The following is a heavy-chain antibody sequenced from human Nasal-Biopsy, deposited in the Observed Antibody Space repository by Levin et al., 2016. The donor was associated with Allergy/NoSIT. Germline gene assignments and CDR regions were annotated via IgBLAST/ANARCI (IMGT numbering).Heavy chain of an antibody. CDR1: GFTFSDYY. J-gene: IGHJ4*02. Sequence: GESLKISCAASGFTFSDYYMTWIRQAPGKGLEWVSYISGSGSYTNYADSVKGRFTISRDNAKNSLYLQMNSLRAEDTAVYYCARDLRHYDNSACDYWGQGTLVTVSS. D-gene: IGHD3-22*01. CDR3: ARDLRHYDNSACDY. V-gene: IGHV3-11*06. CDR2: ISGSGSYT.